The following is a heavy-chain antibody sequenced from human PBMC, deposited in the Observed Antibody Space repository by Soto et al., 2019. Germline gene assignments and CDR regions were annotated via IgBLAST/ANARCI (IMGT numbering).Heavy chain of an antibody. D-gene: IGHD6-13*01. CDR1: GGSFSDYY. V-gene: IGHV4-34*02. CDR2: IDHSGST. J-gene: IGHJ5*02. Sequence: QVQLQQWGAGLLKPSETLSLTCAVYGGSFSDYYWTWIRQPPGKGLEWIGEIDHSGSTNYNPSLKSRVTMSVDTSKNHCSLKLSAVTAADTAGYYCARAHSFTWYASVWFDPWGQGTLATVSS. CDR3: ARAHSFTWYASVWFDP.